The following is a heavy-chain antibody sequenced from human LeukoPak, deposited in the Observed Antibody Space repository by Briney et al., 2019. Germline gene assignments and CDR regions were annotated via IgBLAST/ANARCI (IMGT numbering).Heavy chain of an antibody. CDR1: GYTFTSYD. D-gene: IGHD3-16*02. Sequence: ASVKVSCKASGYTFTSYDINWVRQATGQGLEWMGWMNPNSGNTGCAQKFQGRVTMTRNTYISTAYMELSSLRSEDTAVYYCARGRVWYDYVWGSYRFPFDYWGQGTLVTVSS. CDR3: ARGRVWYDYVWGSYRFPFDY. V-gene: IGHV1-8*01. J-gene: IGHJ4*02. CDR2: MNPNSGNT.